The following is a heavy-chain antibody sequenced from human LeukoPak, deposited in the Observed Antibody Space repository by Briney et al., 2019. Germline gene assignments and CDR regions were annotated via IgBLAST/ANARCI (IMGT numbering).Heavy chain of an antibody. J-gene: IGHJ6*02. CDR1: GGSISSGGYS. CDR3: ARDTPHGMDV. CDR2: IYHSGST. V-gene: IGHV4-30-2*01. Sequence: PSQTLSLTCAVSGGSISSGGYSWSRIRQPPGKGLEWIGYIYHSGSTYYNPSLKSRVTISVDRSKNQFSLKLSSVTAADTAVYYCARDTPHGMDVWGQGTTVTVSS.